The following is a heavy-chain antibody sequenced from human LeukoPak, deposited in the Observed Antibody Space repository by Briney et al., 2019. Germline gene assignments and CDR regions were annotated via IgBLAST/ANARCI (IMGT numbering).Heavy chain of an antibody. CDR3: ARAFGSGSQVINYFDF. J-gene: IGHJ4*02. CDR2: INSDGSTT. V-gene: IGHV3-74*01. D-gene: IGHD3-10*01. Sequence: GGSLRLSCAASGFTFIPYWMHWVRQAPGKGLVWVSSINSDGSTTTYADSVKGRFTISRDNAKNMVYLQMNSLRAEDTAVYYCARAFGSGSQVINYFDFWGQGTLVTVSS. CDR1: GFTFIPYW.